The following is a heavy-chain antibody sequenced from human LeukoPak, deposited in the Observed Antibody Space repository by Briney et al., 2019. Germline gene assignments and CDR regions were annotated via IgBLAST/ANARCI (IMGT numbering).Heavy chain of an antibody. Sequence: ASVTVSCKASGYTFTGYYMHWVRQAPGQGLEWMGWISAYNGNTNYAQKLQGRVTMTTDTSTSTAYMELRSLRSDDTAVYYCARDLAGQWLVRAVEYYYYYGMDVWGQGTTVTVSS. V-gene: IGHV1-18*04. CDR3: ARDLAGQWLVRAVEYYYYYGMDV. CDR2: ISAYNGNT. D-gene: IGHD6-19*01. J-gene: IGHJ6*02. CDR1: GYTFTGYY.